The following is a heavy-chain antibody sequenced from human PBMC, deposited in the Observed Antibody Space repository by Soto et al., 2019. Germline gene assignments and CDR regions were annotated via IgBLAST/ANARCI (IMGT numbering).Heavy chain of an antibody. CDR2: IYYSGST. CDR3: ARASSTRGYSYGYWFDP. D-gene: IGHD5-18*01. CDR1: GGSISSGGYY. J-gene: IGHJ5*02. V-gene: IGHV4-31*03. Sequence: TLSLTCTVSGGSISSGGYYWSWIRQHPGKGLEWIGYIYYSGSTYYNPSLKSRVTISVDTSKNQFSLKLSSVTAADTAVYYCARASSTRGYSYGYWFDPWGQGTLVTVSS.